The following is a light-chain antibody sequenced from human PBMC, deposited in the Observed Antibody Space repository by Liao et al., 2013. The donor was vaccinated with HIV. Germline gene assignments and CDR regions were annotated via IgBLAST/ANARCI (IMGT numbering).Light chain of an antibody. CDR3: QVWDSSSDHYV. J-gene: IGLJ1*01. Sequence: SYVLTQPPSVSVAPGKTARVTCGGNNIASKSVHWYQQKPGQAPVLVIYYDSDRPSGIPERFSGSNSGNTATLTISRVEAGDEADYHCQVWDSSSDHYVFGTGTKVTVL. V-gene: IGLV3-21*01. CDR2: YDS. CDR1: NIASKS.